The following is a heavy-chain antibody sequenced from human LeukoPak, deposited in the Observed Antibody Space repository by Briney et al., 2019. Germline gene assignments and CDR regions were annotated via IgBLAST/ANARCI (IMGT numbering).Heavy chain of an antibody. Sequence: PSETLSLTCTVSGGSISSGDYYWSWIRQPPGKGLEWIGYIYYSGSTYYNPSLKSRVTISVDTSKNQFSLKLGSVTAADTAVYYCARHNYYGSGSYRGPSGYWGQGTLVTVSS. J-gene: IGHJ4*02. D-gene: IGHD3-10*01. CDR2: IYYSGST. V-gene: IGHV4-30-4*08. CDR3: ARHNYYGSGSYRGPSGY. CDR1: GGSISSGDYY.